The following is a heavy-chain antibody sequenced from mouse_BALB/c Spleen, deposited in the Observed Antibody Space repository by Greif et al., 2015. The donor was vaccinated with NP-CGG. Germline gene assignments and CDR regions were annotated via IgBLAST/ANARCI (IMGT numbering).Heavy chain of an antibody. Sequence: DVMLVESGGGLVKPGGSLKLSCAASGFTFSSYAMSWVRQTPEKRLEWVASISSGGSTYYPDSVKGRFTISRDNARNILCLQMSSLRSEDTAMYYCARGGGLGQGFAYWGQGTLVTVSA. V-gene: IGHV5-6-5*01. D-gene: IGHD4-1*01. J-gene: IGHJ3*01. CDR2: ISSGGST. CDR1: GFTFSSYA. CDR3: ARGGGLGQGFAY.